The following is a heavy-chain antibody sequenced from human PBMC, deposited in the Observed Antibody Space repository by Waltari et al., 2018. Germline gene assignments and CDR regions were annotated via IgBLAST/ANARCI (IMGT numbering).Heavy chain of an antibody. CDR3: ARGGGSRDYDY. CDR1: GFTFGSYS. Sequence: EVQLVESGGGLVKPGGSLRLSCSASGFTFGSYSMNWGRQAPGKGLEWVSSISSSSSYIYYADSVKGRFTISRDNAKNSLYLQMNSLRAEDTAVYYCARGGGSRDYDYWGQGTLVTVSS. CDR2: ISSSSSYI. J-gene: IGHJ4*02. D-gene: IGHD1-26*01. V-gene: IGHV3-21*01.